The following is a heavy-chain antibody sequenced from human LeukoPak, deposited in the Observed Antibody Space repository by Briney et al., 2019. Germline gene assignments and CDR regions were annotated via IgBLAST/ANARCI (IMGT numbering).Heavy chain of an antibody. V-gene: IGHV3-23*01. CDR3: ARDGGSGFDY. J-gene: IGHJ4*02. CDR2: ISGGGGSA. D-gene: IGHD3-10*01. CDR1: GFTFSSYP. Sequence: GGSLRLSCAASGFTFSSYPMSWVRQAPAKGLQWVSAISGGGGSAYYADSVKGRFTISRDNSKNTLYLQMNSLRAEDTAVYYCARDGGSGFDYWGQGTLVTVSS.